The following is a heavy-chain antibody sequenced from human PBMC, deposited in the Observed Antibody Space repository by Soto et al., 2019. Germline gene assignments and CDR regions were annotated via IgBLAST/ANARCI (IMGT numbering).Heavy chain of an antibody. CDR3: ARMGDVPYYYYGMDV. CDR2: INGYNGNT. Sequence: QVQLVQSGAEVKKPGASVKVSCKASGYTFTSYGISWVRQAPGQGLEGMGWINGYNGNTNHAQKLQGRVTMSTDTSTSTAYMELRSLRSDDSAVYYCARMGDVPYYYYGMDVWGQGNTVTVSS. CDR1: GYTFTSYG. D-gene: IGHD3-16*01. V-gene: IGHV1-18*01. J-gene: IGHJ6*02.